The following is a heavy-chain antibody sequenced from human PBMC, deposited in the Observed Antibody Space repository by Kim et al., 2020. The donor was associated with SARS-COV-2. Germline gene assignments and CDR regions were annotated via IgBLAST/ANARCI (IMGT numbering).Heavy chain of an antibody. J-gene: IGHJ6*02. V-gene: IGHV1-18*04. CDR3: AREGGFYCSSTSCYGMDV. CDR2: ISAYNGNT. Sequence: ASVKVSCKASGYTFTSYGISWVRQAPGQGLEWMGWISAYNGNTNYAQKLQGRVTMTTDTSTSTAYMELRSLRSDDTAVYYCAREGGFYCSSTSCYGMDVWGQGTTVTVSS. CDR1: GYTFTSYG. D-gene: IGHD2-2*01.